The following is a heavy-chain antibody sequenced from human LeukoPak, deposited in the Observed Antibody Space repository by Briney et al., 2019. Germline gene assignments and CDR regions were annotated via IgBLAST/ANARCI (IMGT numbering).Heavy chain of an antibody. Sequence: ASVKVSCKASGYTFISYDINWVRQATGQGLEWMGWMNPNSGNTGYAQKFQGRVTMTRNTSISTAYMELSSLRSEDTAVYYCARAMSYYGSGSYYNCGYWGQGTLVTVSS. J-gene: IGHJ4*02. V-gene: IGHV1-8*01. CDR1: GYTFISYD. CDR3: ARAMSYYGSGSYYNCGY. D-gene: IGHD3-10*01. CDR2: MNPNSGNT.